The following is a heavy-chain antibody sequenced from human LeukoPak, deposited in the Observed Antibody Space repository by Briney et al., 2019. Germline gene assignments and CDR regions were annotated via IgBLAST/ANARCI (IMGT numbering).Heavy chain of an antibody. Sequence: ASVKVSCKASGYTFTSYGISWVRQAPGQGLEWMGWISAYNGNTNYAQKLQGRVTMTTDTSTSTAYMELRSLRSDDTAVYYCAAREESIAAAGTQPFDYWGQGTLVTVSS. D-gene: IGHD6-13*01. CDR1: GYTFTSYG. CDR3: AAREESIAAAGTQPFDY. V-gene: IGHV1-18*01. CDR2: ISAYNGNT. J-gene: IGHJ4*02.